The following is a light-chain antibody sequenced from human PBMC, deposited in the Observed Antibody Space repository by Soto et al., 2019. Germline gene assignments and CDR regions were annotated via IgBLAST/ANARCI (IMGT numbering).Light chain of an antibody. Sequence: ELVMPQSPVTLSVAPGERATLSCRASQSVSNNLAWYQQKPGQAPSLLIYGASTSATGIPARFSGSGSGTEFTLTISSLQSEDFAVYYCQQYNNWPPFTFGQGTRLEI. J-gene: IGKJ5*01. CDR1: QSVSNN. CDR2: GAS. V-gene: IGKV3-15*01. CDR3: QQYNNWPPFT.